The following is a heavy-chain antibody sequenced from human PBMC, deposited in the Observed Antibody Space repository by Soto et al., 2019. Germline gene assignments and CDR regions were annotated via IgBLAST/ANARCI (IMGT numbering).Heavy chain of an antibody. CDR1: GGYISTYY. V-gene: IGHV4-4*07. CDR2: IHASGNT. Sequence: PSETLSLTCNVSGGYISTYYWSWIRQPAGKGLEWIGRIHASGNTDYNPSLKSRVTMSADTSKNQFSLRLTSLTAADTAVYYCARTPGWYFDVWGQGTLVTVSS. J-gene: IGHJ4*02. CDR3: ARTPGWYFDV. D-gene: IGHD6-19*01.